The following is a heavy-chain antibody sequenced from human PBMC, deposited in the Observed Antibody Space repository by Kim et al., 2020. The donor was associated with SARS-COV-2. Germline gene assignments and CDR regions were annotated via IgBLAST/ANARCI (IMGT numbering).Heavy chain of an antibody. CDR3: ARGGGLELPGDWFDP. V-gene: IGHV4-59*13. D-gene: IGHD1-7*01. CDR1: GGSISSYY. CDR2: IYYSGST. J-gene: IGHJ5*02. Sequence: SETLSLTCTVSGGSISSYYWSWIRQPPGKGLEWIGYIYYSGSTNYNPSLKSRVTISVDTSKNQFSLKLSSVTAADTAVYYCARGGGLELPGDWFDPWGQGTLVTVSS.